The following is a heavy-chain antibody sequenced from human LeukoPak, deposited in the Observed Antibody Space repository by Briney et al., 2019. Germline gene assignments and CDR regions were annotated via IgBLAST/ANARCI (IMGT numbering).Heavy chain of an antibody. D-gene: IGHD2-15*01. CDR3: ARDCGVGLRYYYYYMDV. J-gene: IGHJ6*03. V-gene: IGHV1-18*01. CDR2: ISAYNGNT. Sequence: GASVKVCCKASGYTFTSYGISWVRQAPGQGLEWMGWISAYNGNTNYAQKLQGRVTMTTDTSTSTAYMELRSLRSEDTAVYYCARDCGVGLRYYYYYMDVWGKGTTVTVSS. CDR1: GYTFTSYG.